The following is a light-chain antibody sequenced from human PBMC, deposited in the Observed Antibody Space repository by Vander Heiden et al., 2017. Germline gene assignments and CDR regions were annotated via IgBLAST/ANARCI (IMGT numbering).Light chain of an antibody. Sequence: DIVMSQCALSLSVSPGEPASISCRSSQSLLHSNGYYYLDWYLQKPGQSPQLLIYLGSNRASGVPDRFSGSGSGTDFTLKISRVEAEDVGVYYCMQALQTPITFGQGTRLEIK. J-gene: IGKJ5*01. V-gene: IGKV2-28*01. CDR1: QSLLHSNGYYY. CDR2: LGS. CDR3: MQALQTPIT.